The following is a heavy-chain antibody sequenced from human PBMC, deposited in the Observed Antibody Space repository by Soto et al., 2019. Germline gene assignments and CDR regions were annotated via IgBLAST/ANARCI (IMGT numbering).Heavy chain of an antibody. Sequence: GESLKISCKGSGYSFTSYWIGWVRQMPGKGLEWMGIIYPGDSDTRYSPSFQGPVTISADKSISTAYLQWSSLKASDTAMYYCARPQSSSTSCSYGMDVWGQGTTVTVSS. V-gene: IGHV5-51*01. CDR1: GYSFTSYW. J-gene: IGHJ6*02. CDR2: IYPGDSDT. D-gene: IGHD2-2*01. CDR3: ARPQSSSTSCSYGMDV.